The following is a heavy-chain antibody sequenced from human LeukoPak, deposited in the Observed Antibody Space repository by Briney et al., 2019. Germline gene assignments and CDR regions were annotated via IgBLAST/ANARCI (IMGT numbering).Heavy chain of an antibody. V-gene: IGHV3-48*01. CDR3: ARGVVDTARGMGY. J-gene: IGHJ4*02. D-gene: IGHD5-18*01. Sequence: GGSLRLSCAASGFTFSNYNMNWVRQAPGKGLEWVSYISSSSGTIFYADSVKGRFTVSRDNAKNSLYLQMNNLRAEDTAIYYCARGVVDTARGMGYWGQGTLVTVSS. CDR1: GFTFSNYN. CDR2: ISSSSGTI.